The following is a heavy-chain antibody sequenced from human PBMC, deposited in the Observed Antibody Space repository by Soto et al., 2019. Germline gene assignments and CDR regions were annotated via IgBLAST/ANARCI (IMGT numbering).Heavy chain of an antibody. CDR3: ARQPTTADSDLWFDP. J-gene: IGHJ5*02. Sequence: QLQLQESGPGLVKASETLSLTCNVSGGSISSSRSYWAWIRQPPGKCLEWIANIFYSGSTYYNPSLASRVTVSVDTSKNQFSLKLSSVTAADTAVYYCARQPTTADSDLWFDPWGQGTLVTVSS. V-gene: IGHV4-39*01. D-gene: IGHD3-22*01. CDR2: IFYSGST. CDR1: GGSISSSRSY.